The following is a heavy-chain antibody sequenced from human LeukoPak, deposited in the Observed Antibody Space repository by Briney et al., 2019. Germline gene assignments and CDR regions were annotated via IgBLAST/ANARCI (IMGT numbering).Heavy chain of an antibody. CDR3: ASSLGSTSPFDY. V-gene: IGHV4-30-4*01. Sequence: SETLSLTCTVSGGSISSGDYYWSWIRQPPGKGLEWIGYIYYSGSTYYNPSLKSRVTISVDTSKNQFSLKLSSVTAADTAVYYCASSLGSTSPFDYWGQGTLVTVPS. J-gene: IGHJ4*02. CDR1: GGSISSGDYY. D-gene: IGHD6-13*01. CDR2: IYYSGST.